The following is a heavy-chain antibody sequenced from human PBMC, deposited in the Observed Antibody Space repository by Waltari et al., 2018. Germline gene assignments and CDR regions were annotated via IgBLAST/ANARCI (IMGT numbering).Heavy chain of an antibody. V-gene: IGHV4-34*01. J-gene: IGHJ4*02. Sequence: QVQLQQWGAGLLKPSETLSLTCSVYGGSFSGYYWTWIRQPPGKGLEWIGEIIHSGSTHYNPSLKSRVTMSVDTSRTQLSLNVSSLTTADTAVYYCARGDAAASMHVFDLWGQGTLVTVS. CDR1: GGSFSGYY. D-gene: IGHD6-13*01. CDR2: IIHSGST. CDR3: ARGDAAASMHVFDL.